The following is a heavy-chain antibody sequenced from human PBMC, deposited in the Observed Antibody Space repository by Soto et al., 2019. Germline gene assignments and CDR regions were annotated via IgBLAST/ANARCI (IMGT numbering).Heavy chain of an antibody. CDR3: ARGLLTVTSSYYFDY. Sequence: QVQLQESGPGLVKPSETLSLTCTVSGGSISSYYWSWIRQPPGKELEWMGYIYYSGSTNYNPSLKSRVTISVDTSKKQFSLKLSSVNAADTAVYYCARGLLTVTSSYYFDYWGQGTLVTVSS. CDR1: GGSISSYY. J-gene: IGHJ4*02. V-gene: IGHV4-59*01. D-gene: IGHD4-17*01. CDR2: IYYSGST.